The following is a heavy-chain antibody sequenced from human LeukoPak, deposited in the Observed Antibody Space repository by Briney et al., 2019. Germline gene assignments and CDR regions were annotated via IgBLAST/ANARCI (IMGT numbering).Heavy chain of an antibody. D-gene: IGHD3-22*01. CDR3: ARDLGSSGYYYAFDY. Sequence: PGGSLRLSCAASGFTFSSYSMNWVRQAPGKGLEWVSSISRSSSYIYYADSVKGRFTISRDNAKNSLYLQMNSLRAEDTAVYYCARDLGSSGYYYAFDYWGQGTLVTVSS. V-gene: IGHV3-21*01. CDR2: ISRSSSYI. CDR1: GFTFSSYS. J-gene: IGHJ4*02.